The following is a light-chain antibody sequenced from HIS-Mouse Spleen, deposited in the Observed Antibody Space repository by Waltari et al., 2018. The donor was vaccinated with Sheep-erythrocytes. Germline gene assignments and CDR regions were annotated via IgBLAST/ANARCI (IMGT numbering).Light chain of an antibody. V-gene: IGLV2-11*01. Sequence: QSALTQPRSVSGSPGQSVTLSCTGTSSAAGGYNYFSWYQQHPGKAPKLMIYDVSKRPSGVPDRFSGSKSGNTASLTISGLQAEDEADYYCCSYAGSYNHVFATGTKVTVL. CDR1: SSAAGGYNY. J-gene: IGLJ1*01. CDR2: DVS. CDR3: CSYAGSYNHV.